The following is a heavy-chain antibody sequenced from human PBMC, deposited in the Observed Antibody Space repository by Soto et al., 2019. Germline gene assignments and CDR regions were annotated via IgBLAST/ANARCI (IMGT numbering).Heavy chain of an antibody. CDR3: AREDMSGTYYFDY. Sequence: QVQLQESGPGLVKPSETLSLTCTVSGGSVSSATHFWSWIRQPPGKGLEWIGYIYFSGITNSSPSLKSRVTISADTSKNQFSLTLSSVTAADTAVYYCAREDMSGTYYFDYWGQGTQVTVSS. CDR2: IYFSGIT. V-gene: IGHV4-61*01. J-gene: IGHJ4*02. CDR1: GGSVSSATHF. D-gene: IGHD1-26*01.